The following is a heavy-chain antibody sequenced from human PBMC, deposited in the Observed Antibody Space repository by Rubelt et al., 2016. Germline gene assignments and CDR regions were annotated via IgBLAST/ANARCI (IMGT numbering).Heavy chain of an antibody. CDR2: IYHSGST. Sequence: GLVKPSETLSLTCTVSGYSISTYYWGWIRQPPGKGLEWMGDIYHSGSTYYNPSLKSRVTISVDTSKNQFSLKLNSVTAADTAVYYCARGRGSGRYGGYSFSGVDVWGQGTPVTVSS. J-gene: IGHJ6*02. D-gene: IGHD2-21*01. V-gene: IGHV4-38-2*02. CDR1: GYSISTYY. CDR3: ARGRGSGRYGGYSFSGVDV.